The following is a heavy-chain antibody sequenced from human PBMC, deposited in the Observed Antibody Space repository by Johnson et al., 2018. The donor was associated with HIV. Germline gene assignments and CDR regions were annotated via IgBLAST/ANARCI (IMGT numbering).Heavy chain of an antibody. CDR1: GFTFSNYG. CDR3: ARDGVYQLLSDAFDS. D-gene: IGHD2-2*01. CDR2: ISYDGSNK. J-gene: IGHJ3*02. V-gene: IGHV3-30*03. Sequence: QVQLVESGGGVVQPGGSLRLSCAASGFTFSNYGIHWVRQAPGKGLEWVAVISYDGSNKYYADSVKGRFTISRDNYKDTLYLQMNSLRAEDTAVYYCARDGVYQLLSDAFDSWGQGTMVTVSS.